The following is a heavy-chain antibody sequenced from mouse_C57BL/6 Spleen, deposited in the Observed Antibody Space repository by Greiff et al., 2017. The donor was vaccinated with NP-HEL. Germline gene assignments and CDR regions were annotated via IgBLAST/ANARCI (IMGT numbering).Heavy chain of an antibody. V-gene: IGHV3-6*01. CDR3: ARGGYYGSRPFYAMDY. D-gene: IGHD1-1*01. CDR2: ISYDGSN. J-gene: IGHJ4*01. CDR1: GYSITSGYY. Sequence: ESGPGLVKPSQSLSLTCSVTGYSITSGYYWNWIRQFPGNKLEWMGYISYDGSNNYNPSLKNRISITRDTSKNQFFLKLNSVTTEDTATYYCARGGYYGSRPFYAMDYWGQGTSVTVSS.